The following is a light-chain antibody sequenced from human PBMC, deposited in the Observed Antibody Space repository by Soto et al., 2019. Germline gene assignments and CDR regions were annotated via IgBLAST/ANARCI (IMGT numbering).Light chain of an antibody. J-gene: IGKJ5*01. V-gene: IGKV3-11*01. CDR3: QQRQHSPPIT. CDR2: DAS. Sequence: EVVLTQSPATLSLSPGERATLSCRARQNVNNYLVWYQQKPGQAHRLLIYDASNRATGIPARFSGSAYETDFTLTISSLEPEDFAVYYCQQRQHSPPITFGQATRLAIK. CDR1: QNVNNY.